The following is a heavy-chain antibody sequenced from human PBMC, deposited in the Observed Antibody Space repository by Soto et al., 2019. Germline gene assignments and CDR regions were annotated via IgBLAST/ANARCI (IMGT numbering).Heavy chain of an antibody. Sequence: GGSLRLSCVASGFNLSHPWMTWVRQAAGKGLEWVGRIKSKTDGGTADYAAPVKGRATMSRDDSKNTVYLQMNSLKTEDTAVYYCTTGIYYDILTGYHNVAYWGQGALVTVSS. CDR2: IKSKTDGGTA. V-gene: IGHV3-15*01. CDR3: TTGIYYDILTGYHNVAY. CDR1: GFNLSHPW. J-gene: IGHJ4*02. D-gene: IGHD3-9*01.